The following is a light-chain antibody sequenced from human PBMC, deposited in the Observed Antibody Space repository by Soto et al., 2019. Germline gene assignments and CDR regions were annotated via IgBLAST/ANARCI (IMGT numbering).Light chain of an antibody. CDR1: QTIGSW. V-gene: IGKV1-5*03. CDR3: RQTYSNLWT. Sequence: DIQMTQSPSTLPGSVGDRVTITCRAGQTIGSWLAWYQQKPGKAPKLLIYKASTLTSGAPSRFSGRRSGTDYTLTINNMQREDFADYFCRQTYSNLWTFGQGTKVDIK. CDR2: KAS. J-gene: IGKJ1*01.